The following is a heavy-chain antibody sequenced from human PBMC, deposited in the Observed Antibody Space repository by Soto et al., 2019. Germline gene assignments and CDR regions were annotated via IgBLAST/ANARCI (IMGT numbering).Heavy chain of an antibody. J-gene: IGHJ4*02. Sequence: QVQLQESGPGLVKPSETLSLTCNVSGGSINTGGYYWGWIRQHPGKGLEWIGYIHYRGRTSYNPSLKRRASISLFTPGQTFPTELASVTSSYTAVYYCASCRDEFGFDSWGQGTLVTVSS. CDR1: GGSINTGGYY. CDR3: ASCRDEFGFDS. V-gene: IGHV4-31*03. CDR2: IHYRGRT. D-gene: IGHD3-10*01.